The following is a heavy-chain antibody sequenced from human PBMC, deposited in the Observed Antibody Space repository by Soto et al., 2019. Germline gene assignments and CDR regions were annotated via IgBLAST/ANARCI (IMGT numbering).Heavy chain of an antibody. J-gene: IGHJ5*02. CDR2: IYPGDSDT. Sequence: GESLKISCKGSGFSFTTYWIAWVRQMPGKGLECMGIIYPGDSDTRYSPSFQGQVTISADKSINTAYLQWSSLKASDSVIYYCARPFDTSGWYDHWGQGTLVTVSS. V-gene: IGHV5-51*01. CDR3: ARPFDTSGWYDH. CDR1: GFSFTTYW. D-gene: IGHD6-19*01.